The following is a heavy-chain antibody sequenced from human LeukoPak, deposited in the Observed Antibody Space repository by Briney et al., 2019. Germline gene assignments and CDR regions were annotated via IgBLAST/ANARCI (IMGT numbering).Heavy chain of an antibody. CDR1: GGTCSSYA. Sequence: SGQVACHASGGTCSSYAIRGVGQDRGQGLEWMGGGITIFGTANYAQQFQGRVTITPDESTSTAYMELSSLSSEDTAVYYCAREAQVLYQLQQGFAYWGQGTLVTVSS. CDR3: AREAQVLYQLQQGFAY. J-gene: IGHJ4*02. CDR2: GITIFGTA. D-gene: IGHD2-2*01. V-gene: IGHV1-69*01.